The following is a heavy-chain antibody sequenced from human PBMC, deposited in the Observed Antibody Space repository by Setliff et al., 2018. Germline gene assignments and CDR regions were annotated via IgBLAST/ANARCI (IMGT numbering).Heavy chain of an antibody. CDR3: ASDPRGYSYGSRSDY. CDR2: LYSAGST. J-gene: IGHJ4*02. D-gene: IGHD5-18*01. Sequence: HPGGSLRLSCAASGFTVSKNYLSWVRQAPGKGLEWISSLYSAGSTYYADSVKGRFTISRDNSKNTLDLQMNSLRVEDTAVYYCASDPRGYSYGSRSDYWGQGTLVTVSS. CDR1: GFTVSKNY. V-gene: IGHV3-66*02.